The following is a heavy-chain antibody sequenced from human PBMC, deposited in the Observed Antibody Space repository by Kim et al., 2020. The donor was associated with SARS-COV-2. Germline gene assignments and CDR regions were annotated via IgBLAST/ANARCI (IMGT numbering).Heavy chain of an antibody. CDR2: INRYGGP. CDR1: GESFNDYY. CDR3: AREQARSLRPLHL. V-gene: IGHV4-34*01. D-gene: IGHD3-3*02. J-gene: IGHJ3*01. Sequence: SETLSLTCAVDGESFNDYYWNWIRQTPGEGLEWIGEINRYGGPTYNPTLRSQLTMSVDRSKNQFSLHLTSVTAAETGVYYVAREQARSLRPLHLWGPGK.